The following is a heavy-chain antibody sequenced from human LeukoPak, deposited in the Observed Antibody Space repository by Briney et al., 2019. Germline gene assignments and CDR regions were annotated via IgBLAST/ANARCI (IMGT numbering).Heavy chain of an antibody. D-gene: IGHD2/OR15-2a*01. V-gene: IGHV3-23*01. CDR1: GFTLRSYA. J-gene: IGHJ4*02. CDR3: AKTSIVMLREVDY. CDR2: MSGRGGST. Sequence: GGPLRLPCAASGFTLRSYAMSWAPDAPGKAREGVSDMSGRGGSTYYADSVKGRFTISRDNSKNTLYLQMNSLRAEDTAVYYWAKTSIVMLREVDYWGQGTLVTVSS.